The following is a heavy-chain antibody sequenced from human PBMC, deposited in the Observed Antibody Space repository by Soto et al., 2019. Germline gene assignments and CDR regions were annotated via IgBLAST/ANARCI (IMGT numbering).Heavy chain of an antibody. Sequence: QVQLQESGPGLVKPSQTLSLTCTVSGGSISGGGYYWSWIRQHPGKGLEWIGYIYYSGSTYYNPSLKSRVTISVDTSKNQFSLKLSSVTAADTAVYYCARTQRITMVRGVIGRFDPWGQGTLVTVSS. V-gene: IGHV4-31*03. J-gene: IGHJ5*02. D-gene: IGHD3-10*01. CDR3: ARTQRITMVRGVIGRFDP. CDR2: IYYSGST. CDR1: GGSISGGGYY.